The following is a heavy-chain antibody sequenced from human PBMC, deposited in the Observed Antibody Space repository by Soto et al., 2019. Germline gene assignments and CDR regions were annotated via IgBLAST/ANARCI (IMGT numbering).Heavy chain of an antibody. CDR1: GYSFTSYW. CDR2: IYPGDSDT. D-gene: IGHD5-12*01. V-gene: IGHV5-51*01. CDR3: ARHGADIVATTPYYYGMDV. J-gene: IGHJ6*02. Sequence: GESLKISCKGSGYSFTSYWIGWVRQMPGKGLEWMGIIYPGDSDTRYSPSFQGQVTISADKSISTAYLQWSSLKASDTAMYYCARHGADIVATTPYYYGMDVWGQGTTVTVSS.